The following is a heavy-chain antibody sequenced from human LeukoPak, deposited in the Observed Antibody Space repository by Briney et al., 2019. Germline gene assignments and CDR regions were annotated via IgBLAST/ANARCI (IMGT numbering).Heavy chain of an antibody. J-gene: IGHJ6*02. V-gene: IGHV3-23*01. Sequence: PGGSLRLSCAASGFTFSSYAMSWVRQAPGKWLEWVSAISGSGGSTYYADSVKGRFTTSRDNSKNTLYLQMNSLRAEDTAVYYCAKVFGSSYYDFWSGYYTPGYYYGMDVWGQGTTVTVSS. CDR3: AKVFGSSYYDFWSGYYTPGYYYGMDV. D-gene: IGHD3-3*01. CDR1: GFTFSSYA. CDR2: ISGSGGST.